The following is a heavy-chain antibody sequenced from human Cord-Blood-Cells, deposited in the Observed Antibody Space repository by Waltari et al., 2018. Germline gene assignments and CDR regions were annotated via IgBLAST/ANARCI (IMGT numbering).Heavy chain of an antibody. Sequence: QVQLQQWGAGLLKPSETLSLTCAVYGGSFSGYYCSWISQPPGKGLEWIGEIQHRGSTNYTPALKSRVTISVDTSKNQFSLKLSSVTAADTAVYYCARSGVAAAYTWFDPWGQGTLVTVSS. CDR3: ARSGVAAAYTWFDP. D-gene: IGHD6-13*01. V-gene: IGHV4-34*01. CDR2: IQHRGST. CDR1: GGSFSGYY. J-gene: IGHJ5*02.